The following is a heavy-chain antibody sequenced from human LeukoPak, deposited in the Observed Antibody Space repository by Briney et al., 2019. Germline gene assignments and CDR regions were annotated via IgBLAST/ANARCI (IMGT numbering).Heavy chain of an antibody. CDR3: ARGGATRPAVPFDY. Sequence: ASVKVSCKASGYTFTDYYMHWVRQTPGQGLELMGWIKTNIGASHSLERFQGRVTMTRDTSTSTLYMELSSLRSDDTGVYYCARGGATRPAVPFDYWGQGTPVTVSS. CDR2: IKTNIGAS. V-gene: IGHV1-2*02. J-gene: IGHJ4*02. D-gene: IGHD6-6*01. CDR1: GYTFTDYY.